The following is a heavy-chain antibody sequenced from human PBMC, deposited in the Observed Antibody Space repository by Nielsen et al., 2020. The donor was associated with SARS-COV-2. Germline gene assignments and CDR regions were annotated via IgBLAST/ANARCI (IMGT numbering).Heavy chain of an antibody. CDR3: AREPPGRSSWYYFDY. CDR2: ISYDGSNK. V-gene: IGHV3-30-3*01. Sequence: GGSLRLSCAASGFTFSSYAMHWVRQAPGKGLEWVAVISYDGSNKYYADSVKGRFTISRDNSKNTLYLQMNSLRAEDTAVYYCAREPPGRSSWYYFDYWGQGTLVTVSS. D-gene: IGHD6-13*01. J-gene: IGHJ4*02. CDR1: GFTFSSYA.